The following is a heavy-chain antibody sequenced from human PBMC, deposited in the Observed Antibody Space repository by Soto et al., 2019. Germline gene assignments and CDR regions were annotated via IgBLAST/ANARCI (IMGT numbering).Heavy chain of an antibody. CDR2: MNPNSGNT. CDR1: GYTFTSYD. V-gene: IGHV1-8*01. CDR3: AREKTSYGIDV. Sequence: QVQLVQSGAEVKKPGASVKVSCKASGYTFTSYDINWVRQATGQGLEWMGWMNPNSGNTGYAQKFHGIATRTSNTSISTAYMDLSSLSSEDTALDYCAREKTSYGIDVWGQGTTVTVSS. J-gene: IGHJ6*02.